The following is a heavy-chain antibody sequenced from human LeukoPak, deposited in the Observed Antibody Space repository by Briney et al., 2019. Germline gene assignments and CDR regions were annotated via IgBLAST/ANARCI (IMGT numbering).Heavy chain of an antibody. CDR2: IKQDGSEK. CDR3: ARARGPIGSSWTLGYYYYMDV. D-gene: IGHD6-13*01. CDR1: GFTFSSYW. V-gene: IGHV3-7*03. Sequence: GGSLRLSCAASGFTFSSYWMSWVRQAPGKGLEWVANIKQDGSEKYYVDSVKGRFTISRDNAKNSLYLQMNSLRAEDTALYYCARARGPIGSSWTLGYYYYMDVWGKGTTVTVSS. J-gene: IGHJ6*03.